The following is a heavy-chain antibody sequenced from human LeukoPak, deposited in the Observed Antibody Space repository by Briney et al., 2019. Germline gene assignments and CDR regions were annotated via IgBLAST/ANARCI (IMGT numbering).Heavy chain of an antibody. J-gene: IGHJ3*02. CDR3: ARSDGYGLVGI. D-gene: IGHD3-10*01. CDR2: IYYSGST. Sequence: SETLSLTCTVSGGSISSYYWSWIRQLPGKGLEWIGYIYYSGSTNYNPSLKSRVTISVDTSKNQFSLKLSSVTAADTAVYYCARSDGYGLVGIWGQGTMVTVSS. V-gene: IGHV4-59*01. CDR1: GGSISSYY.